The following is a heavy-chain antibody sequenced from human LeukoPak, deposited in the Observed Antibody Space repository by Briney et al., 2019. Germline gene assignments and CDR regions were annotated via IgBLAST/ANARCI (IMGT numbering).Heavy chain of an antibody. V-gene: IGHV3-23*01. CDR2: ISGSAGST. J-gene: IGHJ4*02. CDR3: AKSIVVVPAAGGNYFDY. CDR1: GFTFSSYA. D-gene: IGHD2-2*01. Sequence: GGSLRLSCAASGFTFSSYAMSWVRQAPGKGLEWVSAISGSAGSTYYADSVKGRFTISRDNSKNTLYLQMNSQRAEDTAVYYCAKSIVVVPAAGGNYFDYWGQGTLVTVSS.